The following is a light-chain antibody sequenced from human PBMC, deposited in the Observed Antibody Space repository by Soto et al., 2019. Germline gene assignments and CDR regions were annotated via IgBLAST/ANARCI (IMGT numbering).Light chain of an antibody. CDR2: GAS. Sequence: EIVMTQSPATLSVSPGARATLSCRASQSVSGNLAWYQQKPGQAPRLLIYGASTRATGIPARFSGSGSGTEFTLTISSLQSEDFAVYYCQQYNNWPPMTFGPGTKVDIK. CDR1: QSVSGN. J-gene: IGKJ3*01. CDR3: QQYNNWPPMT. V-gene: IGKV3-15*01.